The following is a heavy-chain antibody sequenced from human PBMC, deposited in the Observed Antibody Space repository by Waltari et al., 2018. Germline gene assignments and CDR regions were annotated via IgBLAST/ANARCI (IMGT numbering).Heavy chain of an antibody. D-gene: IGHD4-17*01. CDR1: GGTFSSYA. J-gene: IGHJ6*02. CDR3: ARSGGDYPELYYYYYYGMDV. Sequence: QVQLVQSGAAVKKPGSSVKVSCKASGGTFSSYAISWVRQAPGQGLEWMGRIIPIFGTANYAQKFQGRVTITADKSTSTAYMELSSLRSEDTAVYYCARSGGDYPELYYYYYYGMDVWGQGTTVTVSS. V-gene: IGHV1-69*08. CDR2: IIPIFGTA.